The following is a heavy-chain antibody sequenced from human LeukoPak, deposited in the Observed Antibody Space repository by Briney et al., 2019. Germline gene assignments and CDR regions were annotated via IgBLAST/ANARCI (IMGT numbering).Heavy chain of an antibody. D-gene: IGHD3-10*01. CDR3: ARTTMVRGTYYMDV. J-gene: IGHJ6*03. CDR2: LYYSGSI. V-gene: IGHV4-59*01. Sequence: PSETLSLTCNVPGDSINTYYWSWIRQPPGRGLEWVAYLYYSGSINYNPSLKSRVTISVDTSKNQFSLKLSSVTAADTAVYYCARTTMVRGTYYMDVWGKGTTVTISS. CDR1: GDSINTYY.